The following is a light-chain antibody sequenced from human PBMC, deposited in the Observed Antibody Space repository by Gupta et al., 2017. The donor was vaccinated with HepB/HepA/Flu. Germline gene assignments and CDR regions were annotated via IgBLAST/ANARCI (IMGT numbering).Light chain of an antibody. V-gene: IGKV1-9*01. CDR1: QDINSY. Sequence: DIQLTQSPSFLSASLGDRVTITCRASQDINSYLIWYQQKPGKAPKLLIYSASTLQSGVPSRFSGSGSGTEFTLTISSVQPEDFATYYCQQFNSYPITFGKGTRLDIK. J-gene: IGKJ5*01. CDR3: QQFNSYPIT. CDR2: SAS.